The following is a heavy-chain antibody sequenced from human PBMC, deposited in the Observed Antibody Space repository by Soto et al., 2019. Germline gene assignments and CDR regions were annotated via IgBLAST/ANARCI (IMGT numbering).Heavy chain of an antibody. Sequence: SETLSLTCTVSGGSISSYYWSWIRQPAGKGLEWIGRIYTSGSTNYNPSLKSRVTMSVDTSKNQFSLKLSSVTAADTAVYYCAKGMVYAPGGYYYYGMDVWGQGTTVTVYS. CDR3: AKGMVYAPGGYYYYGMDV. V-gene: IGHV4-4*07. CDR2: IYTSGST. CDR1: GGSISSYY. J-gene: IGHJ6*02. D-gene: IGHD2-8*01.